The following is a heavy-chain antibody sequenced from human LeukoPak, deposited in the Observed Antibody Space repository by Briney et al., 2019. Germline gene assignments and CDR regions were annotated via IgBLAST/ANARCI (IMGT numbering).Heavy chain of an antibody. J-gene: IGHJ4*02. CDR1: GYTFTSYG. CDR2: ISAYNGNT. D-gene: IGHD1-26*01. CDR3: ARAGVSGEGLDY. V-gene: IGHV1-18*01. Sequence: ASVKVSCKASGYTFTSYGISWVRQAPGQGLEWMGWISAYNGNTNYAQKFQGRVTMTQDTSIITAYMELSSLTSDDTAVYYCARAGVSGEGLDYWGQGTLVTVSS.